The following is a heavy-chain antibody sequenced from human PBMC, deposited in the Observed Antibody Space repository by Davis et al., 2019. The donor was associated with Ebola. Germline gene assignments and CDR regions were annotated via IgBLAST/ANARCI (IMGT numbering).Heavy chain of an antibody. CDR3: ARAVSYYGSGIDY. CDR2: INAGNGNT. J-gene: IGHJ4*02. D-gene: IGHD3-10*01. V-gene: IGHV1-18*01. Sequence: AASVKVSCKASGYTFTSYGISWVRQAPGQGLEWMGWINAGNGNTKYSQKFQGRVTITRDTSASTAYMELSSLRSDDTAVYYCARAVSYYGSGIDYWGQGTLVTVSS. CDR1: GYTFTSYG.